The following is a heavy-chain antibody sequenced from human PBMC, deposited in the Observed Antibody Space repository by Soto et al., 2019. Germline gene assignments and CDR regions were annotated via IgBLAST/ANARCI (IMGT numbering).Heavy chain of an antibody. D-gene: IGHD2-8*01. J-gene: IGHJ6*02. V-gene: IGHV3-48*02. Sequence: GGSLRLSCPASGFTFSSYSMNWVRQAPGKGLEWVSYISSSSSTIYYADSVKGRFTISRDNAKNSLYLQMNSLRDEDTAVYYCARVCVLMVYAKPYYYYGMDVWGQGTTVTVSS. CDR3: ARVCVLMVYAKPYYYYGMDV. CDR1: GFTFSSYS. CDR2: ISSSSSTI.